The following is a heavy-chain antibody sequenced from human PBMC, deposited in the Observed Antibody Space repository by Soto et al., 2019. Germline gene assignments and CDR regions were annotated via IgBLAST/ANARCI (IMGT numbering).Heavy chain of an antibody. Sequence: PSEILSLTCTVSGGSISSYYWSWIRQPPGKGLEWIGYIYYSGSTNYNPSLKSRVTISVDTSKNQFSLKLSSVTAADTAVYYCASERINMVRGVLDVWGKGTTVTVSS. CDR3: ASERINMVRGVLDV. CDR2: IYYSGST. CDR1: GGSISSYY. V-gene: IGHV4-59*08. D-gene: IGHD3-10*01. J-gene: IGHJ6*04.